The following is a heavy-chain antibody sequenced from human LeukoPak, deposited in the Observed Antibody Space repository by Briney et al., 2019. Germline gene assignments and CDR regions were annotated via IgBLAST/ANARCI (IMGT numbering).Heavy chain of an antibody. D-gene: IGHD6-19*01. J-gene: IGHJ6*02. Sequence: ASVKVSCRASGYTFTSYGISWVRQAPGQGLEWMGWISAYNGNTIYAQKLQGRVTMTTDTSTSTAYMELRSLRSDDTAVYYCARGPKGSSGWYRYYYYGMDVWGQGTTVTVSS. V-gene: IGHV1-18*01. CDR1: GYTFTSYG. CDR2: ISAYNGNT. CDR3: ARGPKGSSGWYRYYYYGMDV.